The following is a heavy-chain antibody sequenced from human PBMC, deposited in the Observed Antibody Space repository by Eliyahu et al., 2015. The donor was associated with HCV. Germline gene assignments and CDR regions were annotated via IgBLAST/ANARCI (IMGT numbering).Heavy chain of an antibody. CDR3: ARLRGANWNDXRGNWFDP. D-gene: IGHD1-1*01. Sequence: EVQLVQSGAEVKKPGXSLKISCKGSGXSFTXXWIGXGRQMPGKGLEXMGIIYPGDSDTRYSPSFQGQVTIXADKSISTAYLQWSSLKASDTAMYYCARLRGANWNDXRGNWFDPWGQGTLVTVSS. J-gene: IGHJ5*02. CDR2: IYPGDSDT. V-gene: IGHV5-51*01. CDR1: GXSFTXXW.